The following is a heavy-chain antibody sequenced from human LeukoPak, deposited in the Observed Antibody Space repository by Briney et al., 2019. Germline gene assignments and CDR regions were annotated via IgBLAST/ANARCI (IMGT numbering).Heavy chain of an antibody. V-gene: IGHV4-38-2*02. J-gene: IGHJ4*02. CDR3: ARLDSNYYDSSGYYSFWYYFDY. Sequence: SETLSLTCTVSGYSISSGYYWGWIRPPPGKGLERIGSIYHGGSTYYNPSLKSRVTISVDTSKNQFSLKLSSVTAADTAVYYCARLDSNYYDSSGYYSFWYYFDYWGQGTLVTVSS. CDR1: GYSISSGYY. D-gene: IGHD3-22*01. CDR2: IYHGGST.